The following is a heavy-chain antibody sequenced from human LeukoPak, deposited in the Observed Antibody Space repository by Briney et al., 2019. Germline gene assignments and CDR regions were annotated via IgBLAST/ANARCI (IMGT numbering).Heavy chain of an antibody. Sequence: ASVKVSCKASGGTFSSYAISWVRQAPGQGLEWMGRIISILGIANYAQKFQGRVTITADKSTSTAYMELSSLRSEDTAVYYCATGGKYYYDSSGQFDYWGQGTLVTVSS. J-gene: IGHJ4*02. CDR1: GGTFSSYA. CDR3: ATGGKYYYDSSGQFDY. D-gene: IGHD3-22*01. V-gene: IGHV1-69*04. CDR2: IISILGIA.